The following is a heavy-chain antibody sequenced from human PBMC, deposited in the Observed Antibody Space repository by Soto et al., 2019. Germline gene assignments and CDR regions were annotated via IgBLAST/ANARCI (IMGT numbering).Heavy chain of an antibody. V-gene: IGHV1-2*02. CDR2: IDPKSGGT. CDR3: ARVHLPETGELGY. Sequence: GASVKVSCKASGYTFTDYYIHWVRQAPGQGLEWMGWIDPKSGGTNSAQKFQPRVTMTRDTSISTGYMEMSRLRSDDTAIYYCARVHLPETGELGYWGRGTLVTVSS. D-gene: IGHD1-1*01. CDR1: GYTFTDYY. J-gene: IGHJ4*02.